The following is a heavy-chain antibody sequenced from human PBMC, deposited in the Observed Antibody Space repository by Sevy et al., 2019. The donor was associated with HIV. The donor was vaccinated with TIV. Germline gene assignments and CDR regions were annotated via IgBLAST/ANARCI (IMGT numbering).Heavy chain of an antibody. CDR3: ARETHIAAAGTDYYYGMDV. CDR1: GFTFSSYA. V-gene: IGHV3-30*04. D-gene: IGHD6-13*01. Sequence: GGSLRLSCAASGFTFSSYAMHWVRQAPGKGLEWVAVISYDGSNKYYADSMKGRFTISRDNSKNTLYLQMNSLRAEDTAVYYCARETHIAAAGTDYYYGMDVWGQGTTVTVSS. J-gene: IGHJ6*02. CDR2: ISYDGSNK.